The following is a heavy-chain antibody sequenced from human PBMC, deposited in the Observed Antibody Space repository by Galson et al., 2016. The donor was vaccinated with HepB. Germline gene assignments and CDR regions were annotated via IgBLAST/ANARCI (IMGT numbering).Heavy chain of an antibody. CDR3: ARHTRRAGEDI. CDR1: GYNFASFW. V-gene: IGHV5-10-1*01. J-gene: IGHJ3*02. Sequence: QSGAEVKKPGESLRISCKGSGYNFASFWISWVRQMPGKGLEWMGRIDPSDSYTNYSPSFQGHVTISADTSISTAYLQWSSLKASATAIYYCARHTRRAGEDIWGQGTMVTVSS. D-gene: IGHD3-16*01. CDR2: IDPSDSYT.